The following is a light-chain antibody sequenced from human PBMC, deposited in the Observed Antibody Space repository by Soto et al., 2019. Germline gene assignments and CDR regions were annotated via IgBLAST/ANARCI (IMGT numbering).Light chain of an antibody. Sequence: DIQMTQSPSTLSASIGDTVTVACRASQGISNWLAWYQQKPGKAPKLLIFHASSLESGVPSRFSGSGSGTEFTLTIGGLQPDDFATYYCQQFNSYPITFGQGTRLE. J-gene: IGKJ5*01. CDR3: QQFNSYPIT. CDR1: QGISNW. CDR2: HAS. V-gene: IGKV1-5*01.